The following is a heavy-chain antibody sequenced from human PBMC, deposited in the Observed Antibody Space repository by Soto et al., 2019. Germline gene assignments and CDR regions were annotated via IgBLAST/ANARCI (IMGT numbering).Heavy chain of an antibody. D-gene: IGHD3-22*01. CDR2: IHSSGSI. CDR1: GGSISSDDYY. V-gene: IGHV4-30-4*01. J-gene: IGHJ1*01. Sequence: ASETLSLTCTVSGGSISSDDYYWSWIRQAPGRGLEWIGYIHSSGSIYYNPSLKSRATMSIDTAGNQFSLKVSSVTAADTAVYYCARDLDGLHDDTSGPFPRPGWGQGTLVTVSS. CDR3: ARDLDGLHDDTSGPFPRPG.